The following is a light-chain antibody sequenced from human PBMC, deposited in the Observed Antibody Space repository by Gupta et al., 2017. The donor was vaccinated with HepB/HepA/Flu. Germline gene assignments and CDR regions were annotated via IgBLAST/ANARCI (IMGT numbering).Light chain of an antibody. CDR1: SSNIGNNY. J-gene: IGLJ2*01. CDR3: EAWEKSIGGMV. CDR2: DDN. Sequence: QSVFAQPPSVSAAAVEKVTISCSGSSSNIGNNYVSWYQQLPGQAPHLLIFDDNKRPSGIPDRFSGSNSGNTATLTINGAQAVDEADYYCEAWEKSIGGMVFGGGTNLAVL. V-gene: IGLV1-51*01.